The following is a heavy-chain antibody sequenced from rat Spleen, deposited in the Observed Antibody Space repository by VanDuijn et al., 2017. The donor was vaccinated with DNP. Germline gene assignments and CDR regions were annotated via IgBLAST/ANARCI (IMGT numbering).Heavy chain of an antibody. J-gene: IGHJ3*01. V-gene: IGHV5-20*01. CDR3: TTDAAY. Sequence: EVQLVESGGGLVQPGRSLKLSCAASGFTFSNYDMSWVRQAPTGGLEWVASINSDGSSTYYRDSVKGRFTISRDNARSNLYLQMDSLRSEDTATYYCTTDAAYWGQGTLVTVSS. CDR1: GFTFSNYD. CDR2: INSDGSST.